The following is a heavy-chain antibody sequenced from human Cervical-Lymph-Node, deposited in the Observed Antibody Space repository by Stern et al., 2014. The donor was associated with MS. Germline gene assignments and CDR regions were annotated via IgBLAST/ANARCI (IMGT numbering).Heavy chain of an antibody. D-gene: IGHD6-19*01. CDR1: GFTFRNYA. V-gene: IGHV3-23*04. J-gene: IGHJ4*02. Sequence: EVQLVESGGGLVQPGGSLRLSCVASGFTFRNYAMTWVRQAPGKGLEWGSSIGVSGGNTYYADSVKGRFTISRDNSKNTLYLQISSLRAEDTAVYYCAKDGRQWPVPLYFDYWGQGTLVTVSS. CDR2: IGVSGGNT. CDR3: AKDGRQWPVPLYFDY.